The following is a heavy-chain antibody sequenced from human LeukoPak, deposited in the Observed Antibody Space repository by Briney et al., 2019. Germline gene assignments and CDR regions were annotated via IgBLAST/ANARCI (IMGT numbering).Heavy chain of an antibody. CDR2: IQYDGNKR. J-gene: IGHJ4*02. V-gene: IGHV3-30*02. D-gene: IGHD3-22*01. CDR3: AKMGRVVDSSGYPDY. CDR1: TFTFSSYG. Sequence: GGSLRLSCAASTFTFSSYGMHWVRQAPGKGLEWVVFIQYDGNKRYYADSVKGRFTISRDNSKNTLYLQMNSLRAEDTAVYYCAKMGRVVDSSGYPDYWGQGTLVTVSS.